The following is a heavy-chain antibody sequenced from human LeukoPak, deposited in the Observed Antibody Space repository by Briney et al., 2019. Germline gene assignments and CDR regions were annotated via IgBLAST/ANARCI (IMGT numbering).Heavy chain of an antibody. CDR1: GFTFSSYG. CDR2: IRYDGSNK. D-gene: IGHD3-22*01. J-gene: IGHJ4*02. Sequence: GGSLRLSCAASGFTFSSYGMRWVRQAPGNGLEGVAFIRYDGSNKYYADSVKGRFTISRDNSKNTLYLQMNSLRAEDTAVYYCAKEGYDSSGLDYWGQGTLVTVSS. CDR3: AKEGYDSSGLDY. V-gene: IGHV3-30*02.